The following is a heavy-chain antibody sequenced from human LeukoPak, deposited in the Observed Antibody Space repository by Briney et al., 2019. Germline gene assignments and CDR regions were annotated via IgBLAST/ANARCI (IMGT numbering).Heavy chain of an antibody. CDR2: INHSGTT. Sequence: SETLSLTCAVYGGSFSDYSWNWIRQPPGKGLEWIGEINHSGTTKYNPSLKSRVTISVDTSKNQFSLTLNSVTAADTAVYYCARVGYCGGDCYPFDYWGQGTLTTISS. CDR1: GGSFSDYS. D-gene: IGHD2-21*02. V-gene: IGHV4-34*01. CDR3: ARVGYCGGDCYPFDY. J-gene: IGHJ4*02.